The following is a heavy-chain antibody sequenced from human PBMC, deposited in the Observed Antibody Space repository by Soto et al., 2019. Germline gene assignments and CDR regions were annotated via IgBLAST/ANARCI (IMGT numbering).Heavy chain of an antibody. V-gene: IGHV4-34*01. CDR2: INHSGST. CDR3: ARGRYCSSTSCQRLRYYYYYMDV. D-gene: IGHD2-2*01. J-gene: IGHJ6*03. Sequence: PSVPLSLTRTVHGGSFSGYYWSWIRQPPEKGQEWLGEINHSGSTNYNPSLKSRVTISVDTSKNQFSLKLSSVTAADTAVYYCARGRYCSSTSCQRLRYYYYYMDVWGKGTTVTVSS. CDR1: GGSFSGYY.